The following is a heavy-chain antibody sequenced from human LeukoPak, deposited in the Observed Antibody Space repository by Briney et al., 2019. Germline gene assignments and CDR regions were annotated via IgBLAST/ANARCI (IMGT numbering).Heavy chain of an antibody. J-gene: IGHJ4*02. CDR3: ARGITSGPRRYDVRNFDY. V-gene: IGHV3-7*01. Sequence: PGGSLRLSCTASGFIFSTSWMTWVRQAPGKGLEWVANINLDGSEKYYVDSVKGRFTIPRDNAKNSLYLQMNSLRAEDTAVYYCARGITSGPRRYDVRNFDYWGQGTPVTVSS. CDR2: INLDGSEK. D-gene: IGHD5-12*01. CDR1: GFIFSTSW.